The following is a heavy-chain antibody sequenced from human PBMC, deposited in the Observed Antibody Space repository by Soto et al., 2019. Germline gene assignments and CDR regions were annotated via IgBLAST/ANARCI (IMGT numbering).Heavy chain of an antibody. CDR3: SRVGAARGFDC. D-gene: IGHD6-6*01. Sequence: QVQLQESGPGLVKPSQTLSLTCTVSGGSISSGGYYWSWIRQQPGKGLERIGYIYYSGSNDYNPSLKSRVTISVDTSKNQCSLKLSSVTAADTVVYYCSRVGAARGFDCWGQGTLVTVSS. CDR1: GGSISSGGYY. J-gene: IGHJ4*02. CDR2: IYYSGSN. V-gene: IGHV4-31*03.